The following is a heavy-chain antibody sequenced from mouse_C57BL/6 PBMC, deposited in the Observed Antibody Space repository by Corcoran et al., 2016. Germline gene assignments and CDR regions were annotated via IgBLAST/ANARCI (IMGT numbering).Heavy chain of an antibody. CDR3: ARDSNWYFDV. CDR1: GYTFTTYG. V-gene: IGHV9-3*01. J-gene: IGHJ1*03. CDR2: INTYSEVP. Sequence: QIQLLQSGPELKKPGETVKISCKASGYTFTTYGMSWGKQAPGKVLKWVGWINTYSEVPTYADDFKGRFAFSLETSASTAYLQINSLKNEDTATYFCARDSNWYFDVWGTGTTVTVSS. D-gene: IGHD2-5*01.